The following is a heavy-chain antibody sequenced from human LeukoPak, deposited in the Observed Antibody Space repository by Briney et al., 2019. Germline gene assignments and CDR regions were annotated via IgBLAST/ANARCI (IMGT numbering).Heavy chain of an antibody. CDR2: INPNSGGT. J-gene: IGHJ5*02. CDR1: GYTFTGYY. Sequence: AASVKVSCKASGYTFTGYYMHWVRQAPGQGLEWMGWINPNSGGTNYAQKFQGRVTMTRDTSISTAYMELSRLRSDDTAVYYCARDGIMVRGVIKGWFDPWGQGTLVTVSS. D-gene: IGHD3-10*01. CDR3: ARDGIMVRGVIKGWFDP. V-gene: IGHV1-2*02.